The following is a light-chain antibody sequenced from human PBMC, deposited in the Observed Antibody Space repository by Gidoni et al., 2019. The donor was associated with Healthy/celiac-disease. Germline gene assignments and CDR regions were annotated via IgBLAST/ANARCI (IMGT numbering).Light chain of an antibody. CDR2: AAS. J-gene: IGKJ1*01. CDR3: QQSYSTPRT. V-gene: IGKV1-39*01. CDR1: QSISSY. Sequence: DIHMTQSPSSLSASVGDRVTITCRASQSISSYLNWYQQKPGKAPKLLIYAASSLQSGVPSRFSGSGSGKDFTITISSLQPEDFATYYCQQSYSTPRTFGQGTKGEIK.